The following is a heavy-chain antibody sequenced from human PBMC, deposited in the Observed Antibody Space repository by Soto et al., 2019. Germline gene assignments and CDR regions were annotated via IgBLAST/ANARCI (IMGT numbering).Heavy chain of an antibody. CDR2: IYYSGST. J-gene: IGHJ3*02. D-gene: IGHD6-13*01. Sequence: QVQLQESGPGLVKPSQTLSLTCTVSGGSISSGDYYWSWIRQPPGKGLEWIGYIYYSGSTYYNPSLKSRVTISVDTSKNQFSLKLSSVTVADTAVYYCARDIPDSSIWYNCAFDIWGQGTMVTVSS. CDR3: ARDIPDSSIWYNCAFDI. V-gene: IGHV4-30-4*01. CDR1: GGSISSGDYY.